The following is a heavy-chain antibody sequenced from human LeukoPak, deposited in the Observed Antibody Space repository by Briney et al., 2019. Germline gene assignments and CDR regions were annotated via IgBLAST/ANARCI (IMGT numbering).Heavy chain of an antibody. D-gene: IGHD3-10*01. J-gene: IGHJ4*02. Sequence: SVKVSCKASGGTFSSYAISWVRQAPGQGLEWMGGIIPIFGTANYAQKFQGRVTITADKSTSTAYMELSSLRSDDTAVYHCARGSPYGSGKTDYWGQGTLVTVSS. V-gene: IGHV1-69*06. CDR2: IIPIFGTA. CDR1: GGTFSSYA. CDR3: ARGSPYGSGKTDY.